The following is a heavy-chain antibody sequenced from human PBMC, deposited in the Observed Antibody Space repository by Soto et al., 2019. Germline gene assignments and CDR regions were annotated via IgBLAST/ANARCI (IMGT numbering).Heavy chain of an antibody. V-gene: IGHV3-23*01. CDR3: AKLGPSYGSGSLYYYGMDV. Sequence: LRLSCAASGFTFSSYAMSWVRQAPGKGLEWVSAISGSGGSTYYADSVKGRFTISRDNSKNTLYLQMNSLRAEDTAVYYCAKLGPSYGSGSLYYYGMDVWGQGTTVTVSS. J-gene: IGHJ6*02. CDR2: ISGSGGST. CDR1: GFTFSSYA. D-gene: IGHD3-10*01.